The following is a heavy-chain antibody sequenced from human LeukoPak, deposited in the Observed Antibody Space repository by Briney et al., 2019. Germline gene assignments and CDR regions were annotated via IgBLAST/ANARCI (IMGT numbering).Heavy chain of an antibody. V-gene: IGHV3-30*02. Sequence: GGSLRLSCAASGFTFSSYGMHWVRQAPGKGLEWVAFIRYDGSNKYYADSVKGRFTISRDNSKNTLYLQMNSLRAEETAVYYCAKVSGTYLSDAFDIWGQGTMVTVSS. CDR2: IRYDGSNK. CDR3: AKVSGTYLSDAFDI. D-gene: IGHD1-26*01. J-gene: IGHJ3*02. CDR1: GFTFSSYG.